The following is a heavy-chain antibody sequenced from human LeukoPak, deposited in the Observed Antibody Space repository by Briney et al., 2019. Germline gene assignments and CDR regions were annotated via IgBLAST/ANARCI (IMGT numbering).Heavy chain of an antibody. CDR3: AKDWWPGWLWLPYYYYYMDV. CDR2: ISGDGGST. CDR1: GFTFDDYA. Sequence: PGGSLRLSCAASGFTFDDYAMHWVRQAPGKGLEWVSLISGDGGSTYYADSVKGRFTISRDNSKNSLYLQMNSPRTEDTALYYCAKDWWPGWLWLPYYYYYMDVWGKEATVTVSS. D-gene: IGHD5-18*01. J-gene: IGHJ6*03. V-gene: IGHV3-43*02.